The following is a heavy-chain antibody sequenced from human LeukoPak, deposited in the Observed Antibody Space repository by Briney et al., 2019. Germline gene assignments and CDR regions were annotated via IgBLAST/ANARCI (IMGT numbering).Heavy chain of an antibody. CDR1: GFTFTGYY. J-gene: IGHJ3*02. D-gene: IGHD5-12*01. CDR2: MYFNSGAT. CDR3: ARGGSSGQDWYAFDI. Sequence: ASVRVSCKTSGFTFTGYYVQWVRQAPGQGPEWVGWMYFNSGATRFAPKFQGWVTMTRDTSISTAYMEFSSLRSDDTAMYYCARGGSSGQDWYAFDIWGQGTMLTVSS. V-gene: IGHV1-2*04.